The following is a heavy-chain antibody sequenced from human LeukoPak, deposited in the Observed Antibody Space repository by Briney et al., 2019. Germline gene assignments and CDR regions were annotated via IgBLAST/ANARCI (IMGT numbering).Heavy chain of an antibody. V-gene: IGHV3-66*01. D-gene: IGHD3-22*01. J-gene: IGHJ4*02. CDR2: IYSGGST. CDR3: ARFQGSSGYYYFDY. Sequence: PGGSLRLSCAASGFTVSSNYMSWVRQAPGKGLEWVSVIYSGGSTYYADSVKGRFTISRDNSKNTLYLQMNSLRAEDTAVYYCARFQGSSGYYYFDYWGQGTLVTVSS. CDR1: GFTVSSNY.